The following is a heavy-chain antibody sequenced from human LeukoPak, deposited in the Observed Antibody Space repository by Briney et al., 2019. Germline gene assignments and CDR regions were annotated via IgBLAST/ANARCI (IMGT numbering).Heavy chain of an antibody. CDR2: IWNDGSET. CDR1: GFTFSNYA. CDR3: ARDMGRAWYGPPDY. D-gene: IGHD6-13*01. V-gene: IGHV3-33*08. Sequence: GGSLRLSCAASGFTFSNYAMSWVRQAPGKRLEWVAVIWNDGSETFHADSVKGRFRIARDNSKNTLYLQMNSLRAEDTAVYFCARDMGRAWYGPPDYWGQGTLVTVSS. J-gene: IGHJ4*02.